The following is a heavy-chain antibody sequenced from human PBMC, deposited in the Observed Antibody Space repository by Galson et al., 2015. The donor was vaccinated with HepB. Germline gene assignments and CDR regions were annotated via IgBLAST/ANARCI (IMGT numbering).Heavy chain of an antibody. CDR3: AKDRPYYDYVWGSYRSGDAFDI. D-gene: IGHD3-16*02. J-gene: IGHJ3*02. CDR1: GFTFSSYA. CDR2: ISGSGGST. V-gene: IGHV3-23*01. Sequence: SLRLSCAASGFTFSSYAMSWVRQAPGKGLEWVSAISGSGGSTYYADSVKGRFTISRDNSKNTLYLQMNSLRAEDTAVYYCAKDRPYYDYVWGSYRSGDAFDIWGQGTLVTVSS.